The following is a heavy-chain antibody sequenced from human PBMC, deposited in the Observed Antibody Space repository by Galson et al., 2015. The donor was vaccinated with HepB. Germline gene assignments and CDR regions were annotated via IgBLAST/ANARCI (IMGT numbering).Heavy chain of an antibody. CDR1: GGTFSSYA. CDR2: IIPIFGTA. V-gene: IGHV1-69*13. CDR3: ARVGDCSGGSCSDY. Sequence: SVKVSCKASGGTFSSYAISWVRQAPGQGLEWMGGIIPIFGTANYAQKFQGRVTITADESTSTAYMELSSLRSEDPAVYYCARVGDCSGGSCSDYWGQGTLVTVSS. J-gene: IGHJ4*02. D-gene: IGHD2-15*01.